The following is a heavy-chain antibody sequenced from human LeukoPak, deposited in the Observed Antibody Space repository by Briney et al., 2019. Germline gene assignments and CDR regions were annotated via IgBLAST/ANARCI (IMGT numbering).Heavy chain of an antibody. CDR3: ARGPRVAATEKWLDP. D-gene: IGHD2-15*01. CDR1: DGSFSGYY. Sequence: SETLSLTCAVYDGSFSGYYWNWIRQPPGKGLEWIGEISHSGSTNYNPSLKSRVTISVDTSKNQFSLRLSSVTASDTAVYYCARGPRVAATEKWLDPWGQGTLVTVSS. J-gene: IGHJ5*02. CDR2: ISHSGST. V-gene: IGHV4-34*01.